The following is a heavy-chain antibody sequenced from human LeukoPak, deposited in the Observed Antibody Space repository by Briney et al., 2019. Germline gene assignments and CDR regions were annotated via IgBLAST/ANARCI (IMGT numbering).Heavy chain of an antibody. CDR3: ARDLVVSCSSTSCSVAPSDF. V-gene: IGHV1-69*04. D-gene: IGHD2-2*01. J-gene: IGHJ4*02. CDR1: GGTFSSYA. Sequence: ASATVSCKASGGTFSSYAITWVRQAPGQGLEWMGRIIPILGIATYAQNFQGRVTITADKSTSTAYMELSSLRSEDTAVYYCARDLVVSCSSTSCSVAPSDFWGQGTLVTVSS. CDR2: IIPILGIA.